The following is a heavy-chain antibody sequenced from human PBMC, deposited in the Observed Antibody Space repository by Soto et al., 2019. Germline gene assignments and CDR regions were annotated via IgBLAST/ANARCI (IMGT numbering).Heavy chain of an antibody. CDR3: AREPVGATTGGNWFDP. CDR2: IYYSGGT. V-gene: IGHV4-61*01. Sequence: SETLSLACTVSGGSVSSGSYYWSWIRQPPGKGLEWIGYIYYSGGTNYNPSLKSRVTISVDTSKNQFSLKLSSVTAAGTAVYYCAREPVGATTGGNWFDPWGQGTLVTVSS. J-gene: IGHJ5*02. CDR1: GGSVSSGSYY. D-gene: IGHD1-26*01.